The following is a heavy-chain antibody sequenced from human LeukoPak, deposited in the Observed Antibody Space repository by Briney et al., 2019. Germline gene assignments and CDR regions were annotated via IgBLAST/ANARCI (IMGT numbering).Heavy chain of an antibody. CDR2: FDPEDGET. Sequence: GASVKVSCKVSGYTLTELSMHWVRQAPGKGLEWKGGFDPEDGETIYAQKFQSRVTMTEDTSTDTAYMELSSLRSEDTAVYYCAINRYYDFWSGYYGDRLFDYWGQGTLVTVSS. D-gene: IGHD3-3*01. CDR1: GYTLTELS. CDR3: AINRYYDFWSGYYGDRLFDY. V-gene: IGHV1-24*01. J-gene: IGHJ4*02.